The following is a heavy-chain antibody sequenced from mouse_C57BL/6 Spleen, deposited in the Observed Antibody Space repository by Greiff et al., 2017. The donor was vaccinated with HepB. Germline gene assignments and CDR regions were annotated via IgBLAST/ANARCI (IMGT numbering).Heavy chain of an antibody. CDR1: GFTFSDYY. CDR2: INYDGSST. V-gene: IGHV5-16*01. Sequence: EVQLVESEGGLVQPGSSMKLSCTASGFTFSDYYMAWVRQVPEKGLEWVANINYDGSSTYYLDSLKSRFIISRDNAKNILYLQMSSLKSEDKATYYCARENYYGSRDWYVDVWSTGTTVTVSS. J-gene: IGHJ1*03. D-gene: IGHD1-1*01. CDR3: ARENYYGSRDWYVDV.